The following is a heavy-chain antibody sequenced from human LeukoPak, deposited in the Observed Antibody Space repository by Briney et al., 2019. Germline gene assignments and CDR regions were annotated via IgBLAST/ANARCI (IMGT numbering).Heavy chain of an antibody. CDR2: IIPIFGTA. Sequence: GASVKVSCKASGGTFSSYAISWVRQAPGQGLEWMGGIIPIFGTANYAQKFQGRVTITTDESTSTAYMELSSLRSEDTAEYYCSIGQGIAVAGRTLAARPNYSRFDYWGQGTLVTVSS. CDR1: GGTFSSYA. J-gene: IGHJ4*02. CDR3: SIGQGIAVAGRTLAARPNYSRFDY. V-gene: IGHV1-69*05. D-gene: IGHD6-19*01.